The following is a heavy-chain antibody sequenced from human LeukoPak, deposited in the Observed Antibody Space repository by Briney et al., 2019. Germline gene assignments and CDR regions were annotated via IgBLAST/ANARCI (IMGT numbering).Heavy chain of an antibody. J-gene: IGHJ4*02. Sequence: SVKVSCKASGGTFSSYAISWVRQAPGQGLEWMGGIIPIFGTANYAQKFQGRVTTTADESTSTAYMELSSLRSEDTAVYYCARAPNYYGSGSYDYWGQGTLVTVSS. V-gene: IGHV1-69*13. D-gene: IGHD3-10*01. CDR2: IIPIFGTA. CDR1: GGTFSSYA. CDR3: ARAPNYYGSGSYDY.